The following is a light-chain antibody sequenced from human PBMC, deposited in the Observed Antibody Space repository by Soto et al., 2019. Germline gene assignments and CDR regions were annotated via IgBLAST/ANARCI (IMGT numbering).Light chain of an antibody. CDR2: DAS. CDR1: QSVSSY. Sequence: EIVLTQSPATLSLSPGERATLSCRASQSVSSYLAWYQQKPGQAPRLLVYDASSRATGVPARFSGSGSGTDFTLTISSLEPEDFAVYYCQQRSNWAPFTFGQGTKVEIK. V-gene: IGKV3-11*01. J-gene: IGKJ1*01. CDR3: QQRSNWAPFT.